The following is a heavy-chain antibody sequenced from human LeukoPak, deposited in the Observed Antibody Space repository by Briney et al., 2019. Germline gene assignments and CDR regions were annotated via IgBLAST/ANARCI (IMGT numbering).Heavy chain of an antibody. CDR2: IIPILGIA. CDR3: SRESGPYCPFGH. Sequence: SVKVSCKASGYTFTHFYIHWVRQAPGQGLEWMGRIIPILGIANYAQKFQGRVTITADKSTSTAYMELSSLRSEDTAVYYCSRESGPYCPFGHWGQGTLVAVTS. D-gene: IGHD1-26*01. V-gene: IGHV1-69*04. J-gene: IGHJ5*02. CDR1: GYTFTHFY.